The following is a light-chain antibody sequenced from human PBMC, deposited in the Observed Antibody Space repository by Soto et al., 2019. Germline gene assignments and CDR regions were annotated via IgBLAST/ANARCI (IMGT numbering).Light chain of an antibody. J-gene: IGLJ1*01. V-gene: IGLV2-23*01. CDR3: CSYGRGITPYV. CDR1: SSDAGSYVL. Sequence: QSALTQPTSVSGAPGQSVTISCTGTSSDAGSYVLVSWYQQQPGKAPKLIIYDNSERPSGISNRLSGSKSANSASLAISGLQAEDEADYYCCSYGRGITPYVFGTGTKLTVL. CDR2: DNS.